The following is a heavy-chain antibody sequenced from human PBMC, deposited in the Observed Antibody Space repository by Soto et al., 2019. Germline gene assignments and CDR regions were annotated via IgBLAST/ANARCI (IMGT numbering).Heavy chain of an antibody. D-gene: IGHD4-4*01. Sequence: EVQLVESGGGLVQPGGSLRLSCAASGFTFSRFSLNWVRQAPGKGLEGVSYISSTGNTIYYADSVKGRFTISRGLAKNSLDLKMDNLTDEDTAVYYCARDKDYSIAYWGQGTLVTVSS. CDR3: ARDKDYSIAY. CDR2: ISSTGNTI. V-gene: IGHV3-48*02. J-gene: IGHJ4*01. CDR1: GFTFSRFS.